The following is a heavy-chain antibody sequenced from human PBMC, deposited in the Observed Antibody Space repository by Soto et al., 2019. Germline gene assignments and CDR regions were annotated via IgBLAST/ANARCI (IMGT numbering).Heavy chain of an antibody. V-gene: IGHV4-31*03. J-gene: IGHJ6*02. CDR1: VGSISSGGYY. CDR2: IYYSGST. Sequence: TLSLTGTVSVGSISSGGYYWSWIRQHPGKGLEWIGYIYYSGSTYYNPSLKSRVTISVDTSKNQFSLKLSSVTAADTAVYYCASAGDYPYGMDVWGQGTTVTVSS. D-gene: IGHD4-17*01. CDR3: ASAGDYPYGMDV.